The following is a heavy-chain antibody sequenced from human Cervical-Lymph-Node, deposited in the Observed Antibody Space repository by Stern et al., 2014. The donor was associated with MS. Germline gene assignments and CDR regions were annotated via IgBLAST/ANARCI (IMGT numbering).Heavy chain of an antibody. CDR1: GYTFTSYG. D-gene: IGHD2-15*01. V-gene: IGHV1-18*01. CDR2: ISAYNDNT. Sequence: QVQLVQSGAEVKKPGASVKVSRKASGYTFTSYGISWVRQAPGQWLEWMRVISAYNDNTNDAQKRQGRVTMTTDTSTSTAYMELRSLRSDDTAVYYCARGLLGSENAFDIWGQGTMVTVSS. J-gene: IGHJ3*02. CDR3: ARGLLGSENAFDI.